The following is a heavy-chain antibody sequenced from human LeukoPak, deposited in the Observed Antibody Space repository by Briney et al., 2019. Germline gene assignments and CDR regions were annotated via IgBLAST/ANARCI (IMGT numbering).Heavy chain of an antibody. CDR2: ISYDGSNK. CDR1: GFTFSSYG. D-gene: IGHD3-10*01. J-gene: IGHJ4*02. CDR3: SKNSRDFTMVRGVIIGYFDY. Sequence: GRSLRLSCAASGFTFSSYGMHWVRQAPGKGLEWVAVISYDGSNKYYADSVKGRFTISRDNSKNTVYLQMKSLRAEDTAVCYVSKNSRDFTMVRGVIIGYFDYGGQGTLVTVSS. V-gene: IGHV3-30*03.